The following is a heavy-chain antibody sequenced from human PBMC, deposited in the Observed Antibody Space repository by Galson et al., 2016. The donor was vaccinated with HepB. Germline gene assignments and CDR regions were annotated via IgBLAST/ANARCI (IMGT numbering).Heavy chain of an antibody. Sequence: ETLSLTCAVYGGSFSGYYWSWIRQPPGKGLEWVGEINHSGATNYNPSLKSRVTISVDTSKNHFSLKLSSVTAADPAVYYCATTSLYHWNEYGVDFWGRGTLVTVSS. D-gene: IGHD1-1*01. J-gene: IGHJ4*02. CDR2: INHSGAT. V-gene: IGHV4-34*01. CDR3: ATTSLYHWNEYGVDF. CDR1: GGSFSGYY.